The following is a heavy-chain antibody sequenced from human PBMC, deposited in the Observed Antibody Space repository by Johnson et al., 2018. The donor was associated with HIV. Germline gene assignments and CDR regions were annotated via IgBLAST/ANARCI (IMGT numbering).Heavy chain of an antibody. CDR1: GFTFSSYG. V-gene: IGHV3-30*02. D-gene: IGHD3-16*01. CDR2: IRYDGRNK. CDR3: ASLGLDLLVKAPLSVVFDAFDI. J-gene: IGHJ3*02. Sequence: VQLVESGGGVVQPGGSLRLSCAASGFTFSSYGMHWVRQAPGKGLEWVAFIRYDGRNKYYADSVKGRFTISRDNSKNTLYLQMNSLRAEDTAVYYCASLGLDLLVKAPLSVVFDAFDIWGQGTMVTVSS.